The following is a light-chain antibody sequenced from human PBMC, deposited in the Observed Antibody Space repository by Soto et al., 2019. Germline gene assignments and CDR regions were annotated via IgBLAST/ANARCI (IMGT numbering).Light chain of an antibody. Sequence: QSALTQPASVSGSPGQSITISCTGTSSDVGGYIYVSWHQQHPGTAPKLMIYDVSNRPSGVSNRFSGSKSGNTASLTISGLQAEDEADYYCSSFTRSNTLVFGGGTKVTVL. V-gene: IGLV2-14*01. CDR1: SSDVGGYIY. J-gene: IGLJ2*01. CDR2: DVS. CDR3: SSFTRSNTLV.